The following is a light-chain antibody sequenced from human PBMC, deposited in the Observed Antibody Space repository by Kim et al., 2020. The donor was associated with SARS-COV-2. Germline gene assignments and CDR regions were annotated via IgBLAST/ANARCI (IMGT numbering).Light chain of an antibody. CDR1: SSDGGGYNY. J-gene: IGLJ2*01. CDR2: DVS. CDR3: CSYAGSYTVV. V-gene: IGLV2-11*01. Sequence: GQSVTISGTGTSSDGGGYNYVSWYQQHPGKAPKLMIYDVSKRPSGVPDRFSGSKSGNTASLTISGLQAEDEADYYCCSYAGSYTVVFGGGTQLTVL.